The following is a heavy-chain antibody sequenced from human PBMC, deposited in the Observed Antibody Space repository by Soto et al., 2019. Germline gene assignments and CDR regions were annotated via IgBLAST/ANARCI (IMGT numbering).Heavy chain of an antibody. CDR2: IIPILGIA. J-gene: IGHJ4*02. CDR1: GGTFSSYT. Sequence: QVQLVQSGAEVKKPGSSVKVSCKASGGTFSSYTISWVRQAPGQGLEWMGRIIPILGIANYAQKFQGRVTITADKSTSTAYMELSSLRSEDTAVYYCARSYYYGSGSYSYYFDYWGQGTLVTVSS. CDR3: ARSYYYGSGSYSYYFDY. D-gene: IGHD3-10*01. V-gene: IGHV1-69*02.